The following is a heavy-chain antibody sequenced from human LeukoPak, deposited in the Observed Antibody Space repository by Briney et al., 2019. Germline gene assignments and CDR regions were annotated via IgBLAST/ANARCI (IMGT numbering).Heavy chain of an antibody. Sequence: PSETLSLTCAVYGGSFSGYYWSWIRQPPGKGLEWIGEIDHSGSTNYNPSLKSRVTISVDTSKNQFSLKLSSVTAADTAVYYCARGYDYYDSCSYGYWGQGTLVTVSS. J-gene: IGHJ4*02. V-gene: IGHV4-34*01. CDR1: GGSFSGYY. D-gene: IGHD3-22*01. CDR2: IDHSGST. CDR3: ARGYDYYDSCSYGY.